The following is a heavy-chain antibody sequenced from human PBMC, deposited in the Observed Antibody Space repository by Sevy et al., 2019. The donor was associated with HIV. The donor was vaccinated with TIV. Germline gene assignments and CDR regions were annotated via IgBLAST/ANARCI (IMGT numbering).Heavy chain of an antibody. D-gene: IGHD2-21*01. J-gene: IGHJ6*02. CDR2: IYYSGNT. V-gene: IGHV4-59*01. CDR1: GGSISSYY. CDR3: ARAGAYCGGDCYSTYYYYGMDV. Sequence: SETLSLTCTVSGGSISSYYWSWIRQPPGKGLEWIGYIYYSGNTNYNPSLKSRVTISVDTSKNQFSLKLSSVTAADTAVYYWARAGAYCGGDCYSTYYYYGMDVWGQGTTVTVSS.